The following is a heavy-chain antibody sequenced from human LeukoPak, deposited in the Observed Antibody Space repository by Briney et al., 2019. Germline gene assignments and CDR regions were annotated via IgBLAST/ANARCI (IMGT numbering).Heavy chain of an antibody. CDR3: AKDWVVVVPAAMPADY. CDR1: GFTFSSYA. CDR2: ISGSGGST. V-gene: IGHV3-23*01. J-gene: IGHJ4*02. Sequence: GGSLRLSCAASGFTFSSYAMSWVRQAPGKGLEWVSAISGSGGSTYYADSVKGRFTISRDNSKNTLYLQMNSPRAEDTAVYYCAKDWVVVVPAAMPADYWGQGTLVTVSS. D-gene: IGHD2-2*01.